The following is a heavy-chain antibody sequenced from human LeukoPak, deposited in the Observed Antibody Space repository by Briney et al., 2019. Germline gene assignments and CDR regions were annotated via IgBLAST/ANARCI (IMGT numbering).Heavy chain of an antibody. J-gene: IGHJ4*02. Sequence: GGSLRLSCAASGFTFSSYEMNWVRQAPGKGLEWVSYISSSGSTIYYADSVKGRFTISRDNAKNSLYLQMNSLRVEDTAVYYCAKDWAPYCGGDCYFNYWGQGTLVTVTS. CDR2: ISSSGSTI. CDR3: AKDWAPYCGGDCYFNY. D-gene: IGHD2-21*02. V-gene: IGHV3-48*03. CDR1: GFTFSSYE.